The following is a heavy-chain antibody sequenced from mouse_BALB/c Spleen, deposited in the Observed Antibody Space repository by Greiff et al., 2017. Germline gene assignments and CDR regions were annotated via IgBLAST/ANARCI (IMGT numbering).Heavy chain of an antibody. V-gene: IGHV2-9*02. CDR3: ARGIYGYDRAWFAY. Sequence: QVQLQESGPGLVAPSQSLSITCTVSGFSLTSYGVHWVRQPPGKGLEWLGVIWAGGSTNYNSALMSRLSISKDNSKSQVFLKMNSLQTDDTAMYYCARGIYGYDRAWFAYWGQGTLVTVSA. CDR1: GFSLTSYG. J-gene: IGHJ3*01. D-gene: IGHD2-14*01. CDR2: IWAGGST.